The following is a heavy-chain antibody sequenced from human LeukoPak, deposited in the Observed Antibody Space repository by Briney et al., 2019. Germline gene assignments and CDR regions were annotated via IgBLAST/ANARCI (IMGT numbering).Heavy chain of an antibody. J-gene: IGHJ5*02. Sequence: ASVKVSYKASGHTFTSYDINWVRQATGQGLEWMGWMNPNSGNTAYAQKFQGRVTMTRNTSISTAYTELSSLRSEDTAVYYCAREDYYDSGSFDPWGQGTLVTVSS. CDR3: AREDYYDSGSFDP. D-gene: IGHD3-22*01. CDR1: GHTFTSYD. V-gene: IGHV1-8*02. CDR2: MNPNSGNT.